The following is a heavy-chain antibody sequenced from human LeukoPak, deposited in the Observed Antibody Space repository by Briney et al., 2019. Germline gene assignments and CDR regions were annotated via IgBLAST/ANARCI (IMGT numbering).Heavy chain of an antibody. V-gene: IGHV5-51*01. CDR2: IYPGDSDT. CDR1: GYSFSNYW. CDR3: VRQGDRDY. J-gene: IGHJ4*02. Sequence: GESLNISCKTSGYSFSNYWIGWVRQMPGKGLEWMGIIYPGDSDTRYSPSSQGQVTITADRSISTAYLQWSSLKASDTAMYYCVRQGDRDYWGQGTLVTVSS.